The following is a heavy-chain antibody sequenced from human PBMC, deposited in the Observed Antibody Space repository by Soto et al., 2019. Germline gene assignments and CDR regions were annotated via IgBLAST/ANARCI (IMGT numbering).Heavy chain of an antibody. CDR1: GFLFNTYA. D-gene: IGHD3-9*01. Sequence: GGSLRLSCEASGFLFNTYAMHWVRQAPGKGLEWVAVISYDGSNTYYAGSVKGRFTISRDNSKNTLYLQMNSLRTEYTAVYYCARPGSGYDILTGRYFYYYHTIDIGGQETRVTVS. CDR3: ARPGSGYDILTGRYFYYYHTIDI. CDR2: ISYDGSNT. J-gene: IGHJ6*02. V-gene: IGHV3-30-3*01.